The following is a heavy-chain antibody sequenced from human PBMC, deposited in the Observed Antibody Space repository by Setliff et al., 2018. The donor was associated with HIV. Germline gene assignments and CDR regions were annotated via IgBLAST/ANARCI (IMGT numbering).Heavy chain of an antibody. Sequence: PSETLSLTCTVSGVSISNYYWSWIRQTPEMGLEWIGYMYYDGATNYSPSLKSRVTISQDTSHNQFSLKLTSVTVTDTAVYYCVRALPKPRGLTWFDPWGQGTLVTVS. J-gene: IGHJ5*02. CDR3: VRALPKPRGLTWFDP. D-gene: IGHD3-10*01. CDR1: GVSISNYY. CDR2: MYYDGAT. V-gene: IGHV4-59*01.